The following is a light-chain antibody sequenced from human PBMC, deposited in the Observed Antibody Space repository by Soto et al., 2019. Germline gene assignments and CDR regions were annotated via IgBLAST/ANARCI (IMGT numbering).Light chain of an antibody. V-gene: IGKV1-27*01. J-gene: IGKJ5*01. Sequence: DIQMTQSPSSLSASVGDRVTISCRASQGVGNSLAWHQQRPGKAPKLLIYAASTVQSGVPSRFSGSGSGTDFTLTISSLQPEDVAAYYCQHYDNLPTITFGQGTRLDIK. CDR3: QHYDNLPTIT. CDR1: QGVGNS. CDR2: AAS.